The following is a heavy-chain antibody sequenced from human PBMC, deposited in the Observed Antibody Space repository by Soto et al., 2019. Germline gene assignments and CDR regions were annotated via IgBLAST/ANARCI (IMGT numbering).Heavy chain of an antibody. J-gene: IGHJ4*02. CDR1: GGSVSSGNYY. V-gene: IGHV4-61*01. Sequence: QVQLQESGPGLVKPSETLSLTCTVSGGSVSSGNYYWSWIRQPPGKGLEWIGYFYYTGSTNYNPPLKSRVTISIDASKIQFSLRLSSVTAADTAVYYCARSMHYSDGSNSSPFASWGQGTLVTVSS. D-gene: IGHD3-22*01. CDR2: FYYTGST. CDR3: ARSMHYSDGSNSSPFAS.